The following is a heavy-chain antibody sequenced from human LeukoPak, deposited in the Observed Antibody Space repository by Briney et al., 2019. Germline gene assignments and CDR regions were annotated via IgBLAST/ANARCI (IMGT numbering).Heavy chain of an antibody. D-gene: IGHD6-13*01. V-gene: IGHV3-21*01. CDR1: GFTFSSYS. J-gene: IGHJ4*02. CDR3: ARERPGIAAAGPLDY. CDR2: ISSSSSYI. Sequence: GGSLRLSCAASGFTFSSYSMNWVRQAPGKGLEWVSSISSSSSYIYYADSVKGRFTISRDNAKNSLYLQMNSLRAEDTAVYYCARERPGIAAAGPLDYWGQGTLVTVSS.